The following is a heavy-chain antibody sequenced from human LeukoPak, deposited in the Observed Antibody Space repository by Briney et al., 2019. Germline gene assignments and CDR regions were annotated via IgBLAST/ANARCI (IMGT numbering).Heavy chain of an antibody. CDR2: IYIRGST. Sequence: SETLSLTCIVSGAPISSYYWNWIRQPPGKGLEWIGNIYIRGSTNYNPSLESRVTISLDTSKDQFSLKLTSVTAADTAFYYCAKDWELGSWGQGTLVTVSS. D-gene: IGHD1-26*01. J-gene: IGHJ5*02. V-gene: IGHV4-59*01. CDR1: GAPISSYY. CDR3: AKDWELGS.